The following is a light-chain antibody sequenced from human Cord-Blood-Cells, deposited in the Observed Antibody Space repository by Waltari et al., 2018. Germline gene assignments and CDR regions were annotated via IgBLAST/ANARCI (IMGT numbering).Light chain of an antibody. CDR1: QGISSY. Sequence: AIRITQSPSSLSASTGDRVTITCRASQGISSYLSWYQQKPGKAPKLLIYAASTLQSGVPSRFSGSGSGTDFTLTISSLQSEDFATYYCQQYYSYPYTFGQGTKLEIK. J-gene: IGKJ2*01. V-gene: IGKV1-8*01. CDR3: QQYYSYPYT. CDR2: AAS.